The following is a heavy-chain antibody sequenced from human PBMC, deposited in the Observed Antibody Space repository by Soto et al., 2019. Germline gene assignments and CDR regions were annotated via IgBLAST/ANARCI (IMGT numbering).Heavy chain of an antibody. D-gene: IGHD2-15*01. J-gene: IGHJ4*02. V-gene: IGHV3-74*01. CDR1: GVTFSSYS. Sequence: GGSLRLSCAASGVTFSSYSMNWVRQAPGKGLEWVSRISSNSSSISYADSVKGRFTISRDNAKNTLYLQMNSLRAEDTAVYYCVRTSLVVAAATREDYWGQGTLVTVSS. CDR3: VRTSLVVAAATREDY. CDR2: ISSNSSSI.